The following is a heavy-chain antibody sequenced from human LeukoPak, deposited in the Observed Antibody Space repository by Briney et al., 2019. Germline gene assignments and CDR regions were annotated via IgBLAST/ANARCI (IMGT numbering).Heavy chain of an antibody. J-gene: IGHJ5*02. V-gene: IGHV3-21*01. D-gene: IGHD3-9*01. CDR2: ISSSSSYI. Sequence: GGSLRLSCAASGFTFSSYSMNWVRQAPGKGLEWVSSISSSSSYIYYADSVKGRLTISRDNSKNTLYLQMNSLRGEDTAVYYCARAAAETGSFRDNWFDPWGQGTLVTVSS. CDR1: GFTFSSYS. CDR3: ARAAAETGSFRDNWFDP.